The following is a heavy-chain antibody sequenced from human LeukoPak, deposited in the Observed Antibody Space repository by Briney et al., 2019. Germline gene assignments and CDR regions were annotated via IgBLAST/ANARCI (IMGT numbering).Heavy chain of an antibody. CDR1: GYTLSELS. V-gene: IGHV1-24*01. CDR2: FDLEDGET. CDR3: ATAKKWELLGLDY. J-gene: IGHJ4*02. D-gene: IGHD1-26*01. Sequence: GASVKVSCKVSGYTLSELSMHWVRQAPGKGLEWMGGFDLEDGETTYAQKFQGRVTVTEDTSTDTAYMELSSLRSEDTAVYYCATAKKWELLGLDYWGQGTLVTVSS.